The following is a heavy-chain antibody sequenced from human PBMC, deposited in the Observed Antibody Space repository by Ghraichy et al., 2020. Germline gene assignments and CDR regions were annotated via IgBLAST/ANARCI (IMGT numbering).Heavy chain of an antibody. CDR2: IKSKTDGGTT. D-gene: IGHD6-19*01. V-gene: IGHV3-15*07. CDR3: TTAFIAVAGIDYYYGMDV. CDR1: GFTFSNAW. J-gene: IGHJ6*02. Sequence: GGSLRLSCAASGFTFSNAWMNWVRQAPGKGLEWVGRIKSKTDGGTTDYAAPVKGRFTISRDDSKNTLYLQMNSLKTEDTAVYYCTTAFIAVAGIDYYYGMDVWGQGTTVTVSS.